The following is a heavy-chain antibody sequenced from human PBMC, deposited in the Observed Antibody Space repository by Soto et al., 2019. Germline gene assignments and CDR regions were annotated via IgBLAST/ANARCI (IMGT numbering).Heavy chain of an antibody. CDR2: IYHSGST. J-gene: IGHJ4*02. D-gene: IGHD3-16*01. CDR3: YINYGHPKVGGDCDH. Sequence: SETLRLTCSVSGLSISSGYYWGWIRQPPGKGLEWIGSIYHSGSTYYNPSLKSRVTISVATSKNQFSLKLTSVTAADTAVYYCYINYGHPKVGGDCDHGGQGILV. CDR1: GLSISSGYY. V-gene: IGHV4-38-2*01.